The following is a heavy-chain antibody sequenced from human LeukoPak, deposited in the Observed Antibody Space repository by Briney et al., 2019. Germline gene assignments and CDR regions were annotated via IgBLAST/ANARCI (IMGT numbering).Heavy chain of an antibody. D-gene: IGHD3-22*01. CDR2: INHSGST. CDR3: ARTPRRYYYDTSGLTPGAFDI. Sequence: PSETLSLTCAVYGGSFSGYYWSWIRQPPGKGLEMIGEINHSGSTNYNPSLKSRVTISVDTSKNQFSLKLSSVTAADTAVYYCARTPRRYYYDTSGLTPGAFDIWGQGTMVTVSS. V-gene: IGHV4-34*01. J-gene: IGHJ3*02. CDR1: GGSFSGYY.